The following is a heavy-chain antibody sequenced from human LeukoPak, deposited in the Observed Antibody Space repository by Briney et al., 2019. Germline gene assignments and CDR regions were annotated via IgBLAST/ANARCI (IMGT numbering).Heavy chain of an antibody. Sequence: PGRSLRLSCAATGFTFKDYGMHWVRQPPGKGLEWVSSINWNGGGTDYADSVKGRFTISRDNAKNSLYLQLSSLRPEETALYYCAKHMRATNTYSFFGLDVWGQGTTVTVSS. CDR1: GFTFKDYG. CDR2: INWNGGGT. J-gene: IGHJ6*02. D-gene: IGHD1-26*01. CDR3: AKHMRATNTYSFFGLDV. V-gene: IGHV3-9*01.